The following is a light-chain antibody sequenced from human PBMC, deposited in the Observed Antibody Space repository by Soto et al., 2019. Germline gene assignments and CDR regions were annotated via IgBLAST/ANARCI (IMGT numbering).Light chain of an antibody. CDR3: QQYNSFSRT. Sequence: GDRVTITCRASQSISTYLAWYQQKPGKAPKLLIYDASSLESGVPSRFSGSRSGTEFTLTISSLQPADFATYYCQQYNSFSRTFGQGTKVDIK. CDR2: DAS. J-gene: IGKJ1*01. CDR1: QSISTY. V-gene: IGKV1-5*01.